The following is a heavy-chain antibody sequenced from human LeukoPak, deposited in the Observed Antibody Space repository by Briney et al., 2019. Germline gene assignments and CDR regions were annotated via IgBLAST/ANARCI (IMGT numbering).Heavy chain of an antibody. J-gene: IGHJ4*02. V-gene: IGHV3-23*01. CDR2: IIASGDFT. Sequence: GGSLRLSCAASGFTLNTHYGMSWIRQPRGKGLEWVSTIIASGDFTNYAASVKGRFTISRDISKNTLNLQMNSLRVEDTAVYYCAKDPGGSFDYWGQGTLVTVSS. CDR1: GFTLNTHYG. D-gene: IGHD2-15*01. CDR3: AKDPGGSFDY.